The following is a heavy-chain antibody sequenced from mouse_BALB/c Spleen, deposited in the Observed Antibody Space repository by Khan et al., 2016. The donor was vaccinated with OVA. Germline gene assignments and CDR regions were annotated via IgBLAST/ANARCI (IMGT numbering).Heavy chain of an antibody. V-gene: IGHV9-1*02. J-gene: IGHJ1*01. Sequence: QLQLVQSGPELKKPGETVKISCKASGYTFTNYGMNWVKQAPGKGLKWMGWINTYTGEPTYTDDFKGRFAFSLETSASTAYLQINTLKNEDMATYFCARGASYWYFDVWGAGTTVTVSS. CDR2: INTYTGEP. CDR3: ARGASYWYFDV. CDR1: GYTFTNYG.